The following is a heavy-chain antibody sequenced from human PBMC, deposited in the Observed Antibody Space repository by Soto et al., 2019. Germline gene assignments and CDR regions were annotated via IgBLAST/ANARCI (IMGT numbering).Heavy chain of an antibody. V-gene: IGHV3-33*01. CDR1: GFTFSSYG. CDR2: IWYDGSNK. D-gene: IGHD4-17*01. J-gene: IGHJ3*02. CDR3: ARDLSGDYGALDT. Sequence: PGGSLRLSCAPSGFTFSSYGMHWARQAPGKGLGWVAVIWYDGSNKVYADSVKGRFTISRDNSKNTLYLQMNSLRAEDTVVYYCARDLSGDYGALDTWGQGTMVTVSS.